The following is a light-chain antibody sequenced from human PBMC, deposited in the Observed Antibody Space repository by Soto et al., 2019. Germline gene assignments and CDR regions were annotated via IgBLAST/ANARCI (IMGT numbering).Light chain of an antibody. Sequence: QSALTQPRSVSGSLGQSVTISCTGTSSDVGGYNYVSWYQQHPGKAPKLMIYEVSKRPSGVPDRFSGSKSGNTASLTVSGLQAEDEADYYCSSYAGSNNVFGTGTKVTVL. CDR1: SSDVGGYNY. J-gene: IGLJ1*01. V-gene: IGLV2-8*01. CDR3: SSYAGSNNV. CDR2: EVS.